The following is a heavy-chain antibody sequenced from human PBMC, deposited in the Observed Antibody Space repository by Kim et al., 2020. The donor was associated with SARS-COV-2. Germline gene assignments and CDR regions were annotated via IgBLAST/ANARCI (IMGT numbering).Heavy chain of an antibody. CDR2: IYYSGST. D-gene: IGHD4-17*01. CDR1: GGSISSGGYY. J-gene: IGHJ6*02. Sequence: SETLSLTCTVSGGSISSGGYYWSWIRQHPGKGLEWIGYIYYSGSTYYNPSLKSRVTISVDTSKNQFSLKLSSVTAADTAVYYCARERITTVTSDGYYYYGMDVWGQGTTVTVSS. V-gene: IGHV4-31*03. CDR3: ARERITTVTSDGYYYYGMDV.